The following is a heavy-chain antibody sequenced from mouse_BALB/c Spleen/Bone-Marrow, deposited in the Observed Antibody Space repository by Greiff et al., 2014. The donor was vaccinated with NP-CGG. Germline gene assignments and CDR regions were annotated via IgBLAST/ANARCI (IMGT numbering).Heavy chain of an antibody. CDR1: GFNIKNTY. CDR3: ATYYYGSSLFAY. Sequence: EVKLQESGAELVKPGASVKLSCTASGFNIKNTYIHWVKQRPEQGLEWIGRIDPANVNTKYDPKFQGKATITADTSSNTAYLQLSSRTSEDTAVYYCATYYYGSSLFAYWGQGTQVTVSA. CDR2: IDPANVNT. V-gene: IGHV14-3*02. J-gene: IGHJ3*01. D-gene: IGHD1-1*01.